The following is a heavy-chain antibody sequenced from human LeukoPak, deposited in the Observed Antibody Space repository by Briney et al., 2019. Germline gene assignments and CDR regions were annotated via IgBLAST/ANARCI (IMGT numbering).Heavy chain of an antibody. CDR1: GDSFSSVTDY. Sequence: SETLSLTCTVSGDSFSSVTDYWAWIRQPPGKGLEWIGSIYYSGSTYYNPSLKSRVTISVDTSKNQFSLKLSSVTAADTAVYYCVVVVPAAILYYYYYMDVWGKGTTVTVSS. D-gene: IGHD2-2*01. CDR3: VVVVPAAILYYYYYMDV. CDR2: IYYSGST. J-gene: IGHJ6*03. V-gene: IGHV4-39*01.